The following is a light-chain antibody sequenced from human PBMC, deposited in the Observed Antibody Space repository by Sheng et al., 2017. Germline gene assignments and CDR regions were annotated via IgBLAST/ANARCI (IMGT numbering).Light chain of an antibody. CDR3: SAYTSSSIIYV. V-gene: IGLV2-14*01. CDR1: SSDIGAYYS. CDR2: DVS. Sequence: QSALTQPASVSGSPGQSITISCTGTSSDIGAYYSVSWYQQHPGKAPKLMIYDVSNRPSGVSNRFSGSKSGNTASLTISGLQAEDEADYYCSAYTSSSIIYVFGTGTKVT. J-gene: IGLJ1*01.